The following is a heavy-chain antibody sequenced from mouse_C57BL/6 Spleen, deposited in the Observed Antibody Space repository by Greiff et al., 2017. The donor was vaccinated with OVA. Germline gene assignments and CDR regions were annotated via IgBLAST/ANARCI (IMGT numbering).Heavy chain of an antibody. D-gene: IGHD1-1*01. Sequence: QVQLKQPGAELVRPGSSVKLSCKASGYTFTSYWMHWVKQRPIQGLEWIGNIDPSDSETHYNQKFKDKATLTVDKSSSTAYMQLSSLTSEDSAVYYCARYGSYGSSLDYWGQGTTLTVSS. CDR1: GYTFTSYW. CDR3: ARYGSYGSSLDY. V-gene: IGHV1-52*01. CDR2: IDPSDSET. J-gene: IGHJ2*01.